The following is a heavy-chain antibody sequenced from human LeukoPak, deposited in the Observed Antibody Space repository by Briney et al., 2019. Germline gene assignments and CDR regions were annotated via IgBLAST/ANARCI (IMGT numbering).Heavy chain of an antibody. J-gene: IGHJ4*02. D-gene: IGHD3-10*01. Sequence: GGSLRLSCAASGFTFSHYWMNWVRQAPGKGLEWVAYISASGTVTCYADSVKGRFTISRDNAKNSLYLQMNSLRAEDTAVYYCARQWFGVGYWGQGTLVTVSS. CDR1: GFTFSHYW. CDR3: ARQWFGVGY. V-gene: IGHV3-48*04. CDR2: ISASGTVT.